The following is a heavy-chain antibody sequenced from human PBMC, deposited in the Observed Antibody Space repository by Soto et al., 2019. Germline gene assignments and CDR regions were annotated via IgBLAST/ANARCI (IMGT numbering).Heavy chain of an antibody. D-gene: IGHD4-4*01. V-gene: IGHV3-23*01. J-gene: IGHJ4*02. CDR2: ISASGGST. CDR1: GFTFSSYA. CDR3: AKRYSDYFDY. Sequence: GGSLRLSCAASGFTFSSYAMSWVRQAPGKGMEWVSSISASGGSTYYGDSLKGRFTISRDNSKNTLYLQMNSLRAEDTAVYYCAKRYSDYFDYWGQGTLITVSS.